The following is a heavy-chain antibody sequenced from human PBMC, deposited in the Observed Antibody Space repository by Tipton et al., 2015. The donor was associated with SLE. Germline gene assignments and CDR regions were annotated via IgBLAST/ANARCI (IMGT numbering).Heavy chain of an antibody. V-gene: IGHV4-4*07. CDR2: IYPSGST. J-gene: IGHJ4*02. Sequence: TLSLTCTVSGGSINNYYWSWIRQPAGKGLEWIGRIYPSGSTNYNPSLKSRVTMSVDTSKNQFSLKLSSVTAADTALYYCARDQTVAGTFDYWGQGTLVTVSS. D-gene: IGHD6-19*01. CDR1: GGSINNYY. CDR3: ARDQTVAGTFDY.